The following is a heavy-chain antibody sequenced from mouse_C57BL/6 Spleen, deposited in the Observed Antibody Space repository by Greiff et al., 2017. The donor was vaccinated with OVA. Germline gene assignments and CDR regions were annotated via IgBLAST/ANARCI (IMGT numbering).Heavy chain of an antibody. V-gene: IGHV1-81*01. CDR1: GYTFTSYG. Sequence: QVQLQQSGAELARPGASVKLSCKASGYTFTSYGISWVKQRTGQGLEWIGEIYPRSGYTYYNEKFKGKATLTADKSSSTAYMELRSLTSEDSAVYFCAREDAWFAYWGQGTLVTVSA. CDR3: AREDAWFAY. CDR2: IYPRSGYT. J-gene: IGHJ3*01.